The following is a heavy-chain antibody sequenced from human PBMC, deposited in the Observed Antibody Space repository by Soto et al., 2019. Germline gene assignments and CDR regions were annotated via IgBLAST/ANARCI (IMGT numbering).Heavy chain of an antibody. CDR1: GFTFSSYG. Sequence: QVQLVESGGGVVQPGRSLRLSCAASGFTFSSYGMHWVRQAPGKGLEWVAVISYDGSNKYYAESVMGRFTTSRDNSKNTLYLQVNGLRAEDRAVYYCAIEAGGYYYYYGMDVWCQETTVTVSS. J-gene: IGHJ6*02. D-gene: IGHD6-19*01. CDR3: AIEAGGYYYYYGMDV. CDR2: ISYDGSNK. V-gene: IGHV3-30*03.